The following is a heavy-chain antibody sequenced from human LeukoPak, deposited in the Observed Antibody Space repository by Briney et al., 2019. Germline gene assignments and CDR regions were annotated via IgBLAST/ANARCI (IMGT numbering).Heavy chain of an antibody. CDR2: ISSSGSTI. J-gene: IGHJ4*02. V-gene: IGHV3-48*03. Sequence: GGSLRLSCAASGFTFSSYEMNWVRQAPGKGLEWVSYISSSGSTIYYADSVKGRFTISRDNAKNSLYLQMNSLRAEDTAVYYCARSGSSGFDYWGQGTLVTVSS. D-gene: IGHD3-22*01. CDR1: GFTFSSYE. CDR3: ARSGSSGFDY.